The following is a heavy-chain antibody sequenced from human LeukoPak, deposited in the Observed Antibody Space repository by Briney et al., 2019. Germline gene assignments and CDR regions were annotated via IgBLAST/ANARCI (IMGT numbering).Heavy chain of an antibody. Sequence: SETLSLTCTVSGGSISSGDYYWSWIRQPPGKGLERIGYIYYSGTTYYNPSLKSRVTISVDTSKNQFSLKLTSVTAADTAVYYCARGYYDSIGYSSDAFDIWGQGTMVTVSS. CDR1: GGSISSGDYY. CDR3: ARGYYDSIGYSSDAFDI. J-gene: IGHJ3*02. V-gene: IGHV4-30-4*01. D-gene: IGHD3-22*01. CDR2: IYYSGTT.